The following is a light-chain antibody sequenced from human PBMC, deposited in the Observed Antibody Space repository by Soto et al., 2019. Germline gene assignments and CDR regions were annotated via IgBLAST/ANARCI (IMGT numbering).Light chain of an antibody. Sequence: EIVMTQSPATLSVSPGERVTLSCRASQSVSSNLAWYQQKPGQAPRLLIFGASTRATGIPARFSGSGSGTEFTLTISRLQSEDFAVYYCQQYNNWPPVTFGQGTQVEIK. J-gene: IGKJ1*01. CDR2: GAS. CDR1: QSVSSN. CDR3: QQYNNWPPVT. V-gene: IGKV3-15*01.